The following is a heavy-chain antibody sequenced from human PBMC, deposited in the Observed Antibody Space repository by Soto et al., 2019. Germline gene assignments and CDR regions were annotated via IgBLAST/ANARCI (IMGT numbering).Heavy chain of an antibody. Sequence: SETLSLTCAVYGGSFSGYYWSWIRQPPGKGLEWIGEINHSGSTNYNPSLKSRVTISVDTSKNQFSLKLSSVTAADTAVYYCARDLGYSYGPYFDYWSQGTLVTVSS. D-gene: IGHD5-18*01. V-gene: IGHV4-34*01. CDR3: ARDLGYSYGPYFDY. J-gene: IGHJ4*02. CDR2: INHSGST. CDR1: GGSFSGYY.